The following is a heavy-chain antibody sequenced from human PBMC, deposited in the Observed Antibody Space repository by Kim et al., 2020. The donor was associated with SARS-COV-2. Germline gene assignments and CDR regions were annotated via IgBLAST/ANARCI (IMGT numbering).Heavy chain of an antibody. J-gene: IGHJ4*02. D-gene: IGHD6-13*01. CDR3: ARSKRYSSSWYPAAAYYFDY. CDR2: IDWDDDK. CDR1: GFSLSTSGMC. Sequence: SGPTLVNPTQTLTLTCTFSGFSLSTSGMCVSWIRQPPGKALEWLARIDWDDDKHYSTSLKTRLTISKDTSKNQVVLTMTNMDPVDTATYYCARSKRYSSSWYPAAAYYFDYWGQGTLVTVSS. V-gene: IGHV2-70*11.